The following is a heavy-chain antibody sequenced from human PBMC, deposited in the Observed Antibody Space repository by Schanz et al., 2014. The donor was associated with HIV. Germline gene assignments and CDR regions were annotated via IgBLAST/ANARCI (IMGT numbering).Heavy chain of an antibody. CDR2: MSDDGSHS. CDR1: GFSVTSFG. D-gene: IGHD5-12*01. V-gene: IGHV3-33*03. Sequence: QVQLVESGGGVVQPGRSLRLSCGASGFSVTSFGIHWVRQAPGKGLEWVAVMSDDGSHSYYADSVKGRFTISRDNAKNSLYLQMNSLRDDDMAVYYCTTDQFGGYFVHWGQGALVTVSS. CDR3: TTDQFGGYFVH. J-gene: IGHJ4*02.